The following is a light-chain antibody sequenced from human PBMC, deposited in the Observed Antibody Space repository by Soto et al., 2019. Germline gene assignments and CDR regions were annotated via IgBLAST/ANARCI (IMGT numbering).Light chain of an antibody. CDR3: LLSYSGARSYV. Sequence: QAVVTQEPSLTVSPGGTVTLTCGSSTGAVTSGHYPYWFQQEPGQAPKTLIYDTSNKHSWTPARFSGSLLGGKAALTLSGAQPEDEAEYYCLLSYSGARSYVFGTGTKVTVL. V-gene: IGLV7-46*01. CDR2: DTS. CDR1: TGAVTSGHY. J-gene: IGLJ1*01.